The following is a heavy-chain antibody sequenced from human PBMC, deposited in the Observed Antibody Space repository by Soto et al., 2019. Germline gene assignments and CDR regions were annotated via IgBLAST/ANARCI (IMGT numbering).Heavy chain of an antibody. CDR3: ARGNVVVPAARLDYYYMDV. Sequence: SETHSLTSAVYGGTCIGYYWSWIRQPTGKGLEWIGEINHSGSTNYNPSLKSRVTISVDTSKNQFSLKLSSVTAADTAVYYCARGNVVVPAARLDYYYMDVWGKGTTVTVSS. J-gene: IGHJ6*03. D-gene: IGHD2-2*01. CDR1: GGTCIGYY. V-gene: IGHV4-34*01. CDR2: INHSGST.